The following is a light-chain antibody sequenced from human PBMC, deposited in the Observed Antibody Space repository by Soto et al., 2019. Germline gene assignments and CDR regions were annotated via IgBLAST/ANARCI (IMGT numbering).Light chain of an antibody. CDR3: CSYAGSSTYVM. CDR2: EGS. J-gene: IGLJ3*02. CDR1: SSDVGSYNL. V-gene: IGLV2-23*01. Sequence: QSALTQPASVSGSPGQSITISCTGTSSDVGSYNLVSWYQQRPGKAPKLMIYEGSKRPSGVSNRFSGSKSGNTASLTISGLQAEDEADYYCCSYAGSSTYVMFGGGTKLTVL.